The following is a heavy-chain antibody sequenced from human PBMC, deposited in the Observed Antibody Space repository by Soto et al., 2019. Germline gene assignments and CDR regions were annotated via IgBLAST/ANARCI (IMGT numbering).Heavy chain of an antibody. CDR3: AKGLNGELND. CDR2: ISSDDRNI. CDR1: GFTFSVFD. V-gene: IGHV3-30*18. Sequence: QVQLVESGGGVVQPGRSLRLSCVASGFTFSVFDMHGVRQAPGKGLEWVTLISSDDRNIYYADSVQGRFTVSRDDSRNTLYLQMNSLRPEDMAVYYCAKGLNGELNDWGQGTMVTVSS. J-gene: IGHJ3*01. D-gene: IGHD1-1*01.